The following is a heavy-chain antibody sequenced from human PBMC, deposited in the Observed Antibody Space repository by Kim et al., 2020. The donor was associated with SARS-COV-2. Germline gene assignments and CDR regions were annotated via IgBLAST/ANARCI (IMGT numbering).Heavy chain of an antibody. V-gene: IGHV4-39*07. CDR1: GGSISSSSYY. J-gene: IGHJ6*02. Sequence: SETLSLTCTVSGGSISSSSYYWGWIRQPPGKGLEWIGSIYYSGSTYYNPSLKSRVTISVDTSKNQFSLKLSSVTAADTAVYYCARDSGVGATFFSPGPPLLGMDVWGQGTTVTVSS. D-gene: IGHD1-26*01. CDR2: IYYSGST. CDR3: ARDSGVGATFFSPGPPLLGMDV.